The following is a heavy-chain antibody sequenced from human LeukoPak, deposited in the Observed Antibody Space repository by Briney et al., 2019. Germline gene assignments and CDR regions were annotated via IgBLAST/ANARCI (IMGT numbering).Heavy chain of an antibody. J-gene: IGHJ5*02. Sequence: SETLSLTCAVYGGSFSAYYWSWIRQPPGKGPEWIGEINHSGSTKYNPSFKSRVAISVDTSKNQFSLNLRSVTAADTAVYYCARGFSPGLRFDPWGQGTLVTVSS. CDR3: ARGFSPGLRFDP. CDR2: INHSGST. D-gene: IGHD2/OR15-2a*01. V-gene: IGHV4-34*01. CDR1: GGSFSAYY.